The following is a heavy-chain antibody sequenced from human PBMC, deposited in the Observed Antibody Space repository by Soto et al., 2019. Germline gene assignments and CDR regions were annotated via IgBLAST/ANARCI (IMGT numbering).Heavy chain of an antibody. Sequence: EVQLLESGGGLVQPGGSLRLSCAASGFTFSSYAMAWVRQAPGKGLEWVSGISGGGGSTNYADSVKGRFTISRDNSKNTVFLQMNGLRAEDTAIYYCAKEGSKAFWGQGTLVSVSS. J-gene: IGHJ4*02. CDR2: ISGGGGST. V-gene: IGHV3-23*01. CDR1: GFTFSSYA. CDR3: AKEGSKAF. D-gene: IGHD3-10*01.